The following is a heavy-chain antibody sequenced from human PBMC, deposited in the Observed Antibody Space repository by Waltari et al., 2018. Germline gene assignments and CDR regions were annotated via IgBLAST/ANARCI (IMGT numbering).Heavy chain of an antibody. J-gene: IGHJ4*02. V-gene: IGHV3-7*01. CDR2: IKQDGSEK. Sequence: EVQLVESGGGLAQPGGSLRLSCAASGLSFSNYWMTWVRQASGKGQEWWANIKQDGSEKYYMDSVKGRFTISRDNAKNSLYLQMNNLRVEDTAVYYCTRGGRDSSWYWRDWGQGTLVTVSS. D-gene: IGHD6-13*01. CDR1: GLSFSNYW. CDR3: TRGGRDSSWYWRD.